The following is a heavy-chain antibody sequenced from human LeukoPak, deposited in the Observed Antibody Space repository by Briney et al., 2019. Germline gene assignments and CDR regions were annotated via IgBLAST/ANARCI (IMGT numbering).Heavy chain of an antibody. CDR3: ARRGCSGGSCYSKPFTAPFDY. J-gene: IGHJ4*02. V-gene: IGHV4-39*01. CDR2: IYYSGST. Sequence: SETLSLTCTVSGGSISSSSYYWGWIRQPPGKGLEWIGSIYYSGSTYYNPSLKSRVTISVDTSKNQFSLKLSSVTAADTAVYYCARRGCSGGSCYSKPFTAPFDYWGQGTLVTVSS. D-gene: IGHD2-15*01. CDR1: GGSISSSSYY.